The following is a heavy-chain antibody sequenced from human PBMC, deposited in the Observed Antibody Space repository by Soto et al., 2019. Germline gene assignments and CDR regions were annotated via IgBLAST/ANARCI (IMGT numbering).Heavy chain of an antibody. CDR3: AIRTGQLAIISEFXXXWFFEV. Sequence: GASVKVSCKASGYTFTDYYIHWVRQAPGQGLEWVGWINPDSGGTNLAQRFQGRVTMTSDTSINTAYMELSSLRSDDTAVYYCAIRTGQLAIISEFXXXWFFEVWGRGTLVTVSS. V-gene: IGHV1-2*02. J-gene: IGHJ2*01. CDR1: GYTFTDYY. CDR2: INPDSGGT. D-gene: IGHD2-2*01.